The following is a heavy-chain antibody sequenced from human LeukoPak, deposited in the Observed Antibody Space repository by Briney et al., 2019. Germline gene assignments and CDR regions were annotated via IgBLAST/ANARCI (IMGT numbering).Heavy chain of an antibody. CDR2: VNSDGSRT. V-gene: IGHV3-74*01. CDR1: GFTFSGYW. Sequence: GSLRLSCAASGFTFSGYWIHWVRQAPVKGLEWVSRVNSDGSRTDYADSVKGRFTISRDNTKNTLYLHMHSLRPEDTAVYYCTRSPYSSSWTFEYWGQGTLVSVPS. J-gene: IGHJ4*02. D-gene: IGHD6-13*01. CDR3: TRSPYSSSWTFEY.